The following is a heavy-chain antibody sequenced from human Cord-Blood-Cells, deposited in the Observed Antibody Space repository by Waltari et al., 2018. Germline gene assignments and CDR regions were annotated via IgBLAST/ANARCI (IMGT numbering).Heavy chain of an antibody. Sequence: QVQLVWSGAEVKKPGASVKVSCKVSGYPSTGYYMPWVRQAPGQGLEWMGWINPNSGGTNYAQKFQGWVTMTRDTSISTAYMELSRLRSDDTAVYYCARSYDILTGYFDYWGQGTLVTVSS. D-gene: IGHD3-9*01. J-gene: IGHJ4*02. CDR3: ARSYDILTGYFDY. V-gene: IGHV1-2*04. CDR1: GYPSTGYY. CDR2: INPNSGGT.